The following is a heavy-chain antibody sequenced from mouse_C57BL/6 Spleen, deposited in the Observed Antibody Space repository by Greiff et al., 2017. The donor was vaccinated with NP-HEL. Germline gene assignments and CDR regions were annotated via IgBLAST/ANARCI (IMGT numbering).Heavy chain of an antibody. J-gene: IGHJ4*01. D-gene: IGHD2-2*01. V-gene: IGHV3-6*01. CDR1: GYSITSGYY. Sequence: ESGPGLVKPSQSLSLTCSVTGYSITSGYYWNWIRQFPGNKLEWMGYISYDGSNNYNPSLKNRISITRDTSKNQFFLKLNSVTTEDTATYYCARDNYGYDGYYYAMDYWGQGTSVTVSS. CDR2: ISYDGSN. CDR3: ARDNYGYDGYYYAMDY.